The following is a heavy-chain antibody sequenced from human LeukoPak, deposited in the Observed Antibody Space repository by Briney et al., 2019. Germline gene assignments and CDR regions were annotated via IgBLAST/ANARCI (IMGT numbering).Heavy chain of an antibody. CDR2: IYYSGST. CDR1: GESISSHY. D-gene: IGHD3-10*01. Sequence: SETLSLTCNVSGESISSHYWSWTRQSPGKGLEWIGYIYYSGSTNYNPSLKSRVTISVDTSKNQFSLKLSSVTAADTAVYYCARERHWDSGYMDVWGKGTTVTVSS. V-gene: IGHV4-59*11. CDR3: ARERHWDSGYMDV. J-gene: IGHJ6*03.